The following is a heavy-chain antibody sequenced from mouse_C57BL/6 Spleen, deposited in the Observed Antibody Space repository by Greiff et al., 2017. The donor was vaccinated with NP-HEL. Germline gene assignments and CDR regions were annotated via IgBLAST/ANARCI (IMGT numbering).Heavy chain of an antibody. J-gene: IGHJ2*01. D-gene: IGHD3-3*01. CDR2: IHPNSGST. Sequence: QVQLQQSGAELVKPGASVKLSCKASGYTFTSYWMHWVKQRPGQGLEWIGMIHPNSGSTNYNEKFKSKATLTVDKSSSTAYMQLSSLTSEDSAVYYCAREGGTGYYFDYWGQGTTLTVSS. CDR1: GYTFTSYW. CDR3: AREGGTGYYFDY. V-gene: IGHV1-64*01.